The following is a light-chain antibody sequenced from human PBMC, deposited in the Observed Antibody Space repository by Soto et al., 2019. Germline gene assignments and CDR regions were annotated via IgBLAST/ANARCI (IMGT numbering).Light chain of an antibody. V-gene: IGKV3-20*01. CDR2: GAS. CDR1: QSVSSTY. CDR3: QQYGSSPPGIT. J-gene: IGKJ5*01. Sequence: EIVLTQSPGTLSLSPGERATLSCRASQSVSSTYLAWYQQKPGQAPRLLIYGASSRATGIPDRFSGSGSGTEFPLTISILEPEDFAVYYCQQYGSSPPGITFGQGTRLEL.